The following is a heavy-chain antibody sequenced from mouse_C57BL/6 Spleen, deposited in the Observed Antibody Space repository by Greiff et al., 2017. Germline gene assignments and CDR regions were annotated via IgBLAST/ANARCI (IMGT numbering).Heavy chain of an antibody. CDR3: ARSGTQAKDFDY. CDR1: GYSFTGYY. CDR2: INPSTGGT. D-gene: IGHD3-2*02. V-gene: IGHV1-42*01. J-gene: IGHJ2*01. Sequence: EVQRVESGPELVKPGASVKISCKASGYSFTGYYMNWVKQSPEKSLEWIGEINPSTGGTTYNQKLKAKATLTVDKSSSTAYMQLKSLTSEYSAVYYCARSGTQAKDFDYWGQGTTLTVSS.